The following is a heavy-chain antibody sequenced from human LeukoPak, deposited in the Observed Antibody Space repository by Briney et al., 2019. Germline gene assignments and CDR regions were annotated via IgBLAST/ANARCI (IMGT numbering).Heavy chain of an antibody. CDR2: TIPIFDTA. CDR1: GYTFTSYA. J-gene: IGHJ4*02. V-gene: IGHV1-69*13. Sequence: GASVKVSCKASGYTFTSYAISWVRQAPGQGLEWMGGTIPIFDTADYAQKFQDRVTIIADESTSTAYMELSSLRSDDTAVYYCASGEGFGESMSFDNWGQGTLVTVSS. CDR3: ASGEGFGESMSFDN. D-gene: IGHD3-10*01.